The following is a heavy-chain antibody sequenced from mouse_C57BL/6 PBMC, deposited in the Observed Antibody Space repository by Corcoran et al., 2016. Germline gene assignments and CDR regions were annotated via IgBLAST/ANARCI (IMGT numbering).Heavy chain of an antibody. CDR1: GFSLSTSGMG. J-gene: IGHJ2*01. Sequence: QVTLKESGPGILQSSQTLSLTCSFSGFSLSTSGMGVSWIRQPSGKGLEWLAHIYCDDDKRYNPSLKSRLTISKDTSRNQVFLKITSVDTADTATYYCARTSDYYGSRGDYFDYWGQGTTLTVSS. CDR3: ARTSDYYGSRGDYFDY. D-gene: IGHD1-1*01. CDR2: IYCDDDK. V-gene: IGHV8-12*01.